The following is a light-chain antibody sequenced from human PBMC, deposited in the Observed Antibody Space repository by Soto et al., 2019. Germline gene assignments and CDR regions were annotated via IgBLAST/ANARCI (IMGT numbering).Light chain of an antibody. CDR3: QHYKMYSPWT. CDR1: QTISSW. CDR2: KAS. Sequence: DIQMTQSPSSLSASVEDRVTITCRASQTISSWLAWFQQRPGRAPKFLIYKASSLKNGVPLRFSGSGSGTEFTLTISSLQPDDFATYYCQHYKMYSPWTFGQGTKVDIK. V-gene: IGKV1-5*03. J-gene: IGKJ1*01.